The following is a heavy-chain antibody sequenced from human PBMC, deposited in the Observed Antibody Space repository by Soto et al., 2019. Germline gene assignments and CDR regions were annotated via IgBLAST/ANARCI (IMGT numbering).Heavy chain of an antibody. CDR2: IWHDGSRQ. CDR3: ARDFSYGSGSF. V-gene: IGHV3-33*08. CDR1: GFTFGTYG. J-gene: IGHJ4*02. D-gene: IGHD3-10*01. Sequence: QVLLVESGGGVVQPGRSLRLSCTASGFTFGTYGFHWVRQAPGKGLEWVADIWHDGSRQYYADSVKGRFTISRDDSKNTLYLQMNSLRADDTAVYYCARDFSYGSGSFGGQGTLVTVSS.